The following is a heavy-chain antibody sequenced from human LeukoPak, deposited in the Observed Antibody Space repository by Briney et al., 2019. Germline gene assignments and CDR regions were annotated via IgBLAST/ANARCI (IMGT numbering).Heavy chain of an antibody. Sequence: SETLSLTCAVYSGSFSGYYWSWIRQPPGKGLEWIGEINHSGSTNYNPSLKSRVTISVDTSKNQFSLKLSSVTAADTAVYYCARADHYYCYYMDVWGKGTTVTVSS. CDR1: SGSFSGYY. V-gene: IGHV4-34*01. J-gene: IGHJ6*03. CDR2: INHSGST. CDR3: ARADHYYCYYMDV.